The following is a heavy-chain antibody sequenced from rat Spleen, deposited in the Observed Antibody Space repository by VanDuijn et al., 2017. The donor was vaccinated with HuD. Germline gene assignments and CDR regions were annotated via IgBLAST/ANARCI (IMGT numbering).Heavy chain of an antibody. V-gene: IGHV3-3*01. CDR1: GYSITSSYR. CDR3: AKVLTGSFDY. D-gene: IGHD5-1*01. J-gene: IGHJ2*01. CDR2: INGAGST. Sequence: QLQESGPGLVKPSQSLSLTCSVTGYSITSSYRWNWIRKFPGNKLEWMGYINGAGSTNYNPSLKSRISITRDTSKNQFFLHLNSVTTEDTATYYCAKVLTGSFDYWGQGVMVTVSS.